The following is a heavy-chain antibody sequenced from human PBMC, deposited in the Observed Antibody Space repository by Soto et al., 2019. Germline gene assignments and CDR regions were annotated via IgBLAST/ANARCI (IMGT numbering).Heavy chain of an antibody. Sequence: PGESLKISCKASGYGFTTYWISWVRQMPGKGLEWMGRIDPSGSYTNYSPSFQGHVSMSVDKSISTAYLQWSGLKASDTAIYYCARLASIVGPSHRGYYFDYWGQGTVVTVSS. CDR1: GYGFTTYW. J-gene: IGHJ4*02. CDR2: IDPSGSYT. CDR3: ARLASIVGPSHRGYYFDY. D-gene: IGHD1-26*01. V-gene: IGHV5-10-1*01.